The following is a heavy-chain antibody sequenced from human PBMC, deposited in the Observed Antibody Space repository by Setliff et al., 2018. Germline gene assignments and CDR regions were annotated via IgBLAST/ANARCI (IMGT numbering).Heavy chain of an antibody. V-gene: IGHV1-3*01. CDR1: GFTLTSYP. J-gene: IGHJ3*02. Sequence: ASVKVSCKASGFTLTSYPIHWVRQAPGQRLEWMGWINPDNGNRKYSQRFQGRVTITRDTSASTVFLELSTLRSEDTAVYYCTRDFLGATASFDIWGQGTRGT. D-gene: IGHD3-3*01. CDR2: INPDNGNR. CDR3: TRDFLGATASFDI.